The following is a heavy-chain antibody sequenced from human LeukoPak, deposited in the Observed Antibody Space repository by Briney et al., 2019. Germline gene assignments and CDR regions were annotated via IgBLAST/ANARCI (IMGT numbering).Heavy chain of an antibody. Sequence: SETLSLTCAVSGYSISSGYYWGWFRQPPGKGLEWIGCMYHSGSTYYNPSLKSRVTISVDTSKNQFSLKLKSVTAADTAVYYCARDLYGGLFDYWGQGTLVTVSS. V-gene: IGHV4-38-2*02. D-gene: IGHD4/OR15-4a*01. CDR3: ARDLYGGLFDY. CDR2: MYHSGST. J-gene: IGHJ4*02. CDR1: GYSISSGYY.